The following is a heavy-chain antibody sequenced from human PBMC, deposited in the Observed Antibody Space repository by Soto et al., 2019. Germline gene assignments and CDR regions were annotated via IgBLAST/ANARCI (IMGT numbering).Heavy chain of an antibody. CDR1: GFTFTSSA. V-gene: IGHV1-58*01. CDR3: AADPRQLAYYYYGMDV. CDR2: IVVGSGNT. Sequence: SVKVSCKASGFTFTSSAVQWVRQARGQRLEWIGWIVVGSGNTNYAQKFQERVTITRDMSTSTAYMELSSLRSEDTAVYYCAADPRQLAYYYYGMDVWGQGTTVTVSS. J-gene: IGHJ6*02. D-gene: IGHD6-6*01.